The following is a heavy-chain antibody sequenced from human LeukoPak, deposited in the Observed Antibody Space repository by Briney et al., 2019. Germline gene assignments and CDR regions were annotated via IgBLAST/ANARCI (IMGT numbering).Heavy chain of an antibody. Sequence: PGGSLRLSCAASGFTFSSYSIHWVRQAPGKGLEWVAVISYDGSNKYYADSVRGRFTISRDNSKNSLYLQMNSLRAEDTAVYYCARSPDGHYDFWSGSHYYYYYMDVWGKGTTVTVSS. CDR2: ISYDGSNK. CDR1: GFTFSSYS. CDR3: ARSPDGHYDFWSGSHYYYYYMDV. J-gene: IGHJ6*03. V-gene: IGHV3-30*03. D-gene: IGHD3-3*01.